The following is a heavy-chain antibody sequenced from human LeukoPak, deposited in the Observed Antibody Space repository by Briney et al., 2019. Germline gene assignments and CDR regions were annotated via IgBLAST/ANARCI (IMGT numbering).Heavy chain of an antibody. CDR2: INHSGST. CDR3: ARDGTPSVDTATLDY. V-gene: IGHV4-34*01. Sequence: SETLSLTCAVYGGSFSGYYWSWIRQPPGKGLEWIGEINHSGSTNYNPSLKSRVTISVDTSKNQFSLKLSSVTAADTAVYYCARDGTPSVDTATLDYWGQGTLVTVSS. J-gene: IGHJ4*02. D-gene: IGHD5-18*01. CDR1: GGSFSGYY.